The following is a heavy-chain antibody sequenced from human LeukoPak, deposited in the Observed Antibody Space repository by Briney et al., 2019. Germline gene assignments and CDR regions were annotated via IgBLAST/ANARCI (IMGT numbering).Heavy chain of an antibody. J-gene: IGHJ6*03. V-gene: IGHV5-51*01. CDR2: IYPGDSDT. CDR3: ARRSIAARPGYYYYMDV. CDR1: GYSFTSYW. D-gene: IGHD6-6*01. Sequence: GESLKISCKGSGYSFTSYWIGWVRQMPGKGLEWMGIIYPGDSDTRYSPSFQGQVTISADKSISTAYPQWSSLKASDTAMYYCARRSIAARPGYYYYMDVWGKGTTVTASS.